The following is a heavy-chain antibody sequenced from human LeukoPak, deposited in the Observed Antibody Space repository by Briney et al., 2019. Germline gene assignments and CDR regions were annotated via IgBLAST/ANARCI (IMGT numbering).Heavy chain of an antibody. V-gene: IGHV3-33*01. CDR3: ARDIASRRVDV. CDR1: GFTFRNHG. Sequence: PGGSLRLSCAASGFTFRNHGMHWVRQAPGKGLEWVAVIWYDGSTKCYADSVKGRFTISRDNSKSTLDLQMNSLRAEDTAVYYCARDIASRRVDVWGQGSLVTVSS. D-gene: IGHD6-6*01. CDR2: IWYDGSTK. J-gene: IGHJ5*02.